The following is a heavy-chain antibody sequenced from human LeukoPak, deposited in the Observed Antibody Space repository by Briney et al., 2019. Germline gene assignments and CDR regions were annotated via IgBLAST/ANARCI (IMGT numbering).Heavy chain of an antibody. J-gene: IGHJ6*03. CDR1: GFTFSSYG. Sequence: GGSLRLSCAASGFTFSSYGMHWVRQAPGKGLEWVAFIRYDGSNKYYADSVKGRFTISRDNSKNTLYLQMNSLRAEDTAVYYCGKGCLLFGELPFPYYYYYYMDVWGKGTTVTVSS. D-gene: IGHD3-10*01. CDR2: IRYDGSNK. V-gene: IGHV3-30*02. CDR3: GKGCLLFGELPFPYYYYYYMDV.